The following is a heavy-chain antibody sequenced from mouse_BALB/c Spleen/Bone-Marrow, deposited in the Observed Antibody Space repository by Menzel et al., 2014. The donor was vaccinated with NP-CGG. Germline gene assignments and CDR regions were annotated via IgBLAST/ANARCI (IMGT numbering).Heavy chain of an antibody. CDR2: IEPSDSYT. CDR1: GYTFTNYW. D-gene: IGHD1-1*01. Sequence: QLQQSGAEVVKPGASVKVSCKASGYTFTNYWMQWVKQRPGQGLEWIGEIEPSDSYTNYNQDFKGKATLTVDKSSSTAYMQLSSLTSEDSAVYYCARGRTTVVSDYWGQGTSLTVSS. J-gene: IGHJ2*02. V-gene: IGHV1-69*02. CDR3: ARGRTTVVSDY.